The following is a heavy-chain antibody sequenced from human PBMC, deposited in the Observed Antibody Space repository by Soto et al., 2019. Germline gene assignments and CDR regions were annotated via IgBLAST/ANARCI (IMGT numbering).Heavy chain of an antibody. Sequence: PSETLSLTCAVSGGSISSGGYSWSWIRQPPGKGLEWIGYIYHSGSTYYNPSLKSRVTISVDRSKNQFSLKLSSVTAADTAVYYCARDNSGGSGYAFDYWGQGTMVTVSS. J-gene: IGHJ4*02. D-gene: IGHD5-12*01. CDR3: ARDNSGGSGYAFDY. V-gene: IGHV4-30-2*01. CDR1: GGSISSGGYS. CDR2: IYHSGST.